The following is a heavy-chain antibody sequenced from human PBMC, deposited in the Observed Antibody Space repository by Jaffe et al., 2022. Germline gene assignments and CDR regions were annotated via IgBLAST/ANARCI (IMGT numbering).Heavy chain of an antibody. CDR1: GGSISSSSYY. J-gene: IGHJ5*02. D-gene: IGHD2-15*01. Sequence: QLQLQESGPGLVKPSETLSLTCTVSGGSISSSSYYWGWIRQPPGKGLEWIGSIYYSGSTYYNPSLKSRVTISVDTSKNQFSLKLSSVTAADTAVYYCARHTSGPRYPFDPWGQGTLVTVSS. V-gene: IGHV4-39*01. CDR3: ARHTSGPRYPFDP. CDR2: IYYSGST.